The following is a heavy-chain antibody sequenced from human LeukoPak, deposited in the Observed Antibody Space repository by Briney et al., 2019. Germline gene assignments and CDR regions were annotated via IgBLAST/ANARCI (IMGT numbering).Heavy chain of an antibody. Sequence: SETLSLTCTVSGGSIGSYYWSWVRQPPGKGLEWIGYIYYNGYTDYNPSLKSRVTISLHTSKNQFSLKLSSVNAADTAVYYCARTTEGGYTYGYFYYYYMDVWGKGTTVTISS. D-gene: IGHD5-18*01. CDR2: IYYNGYT. CDR3: ARTTEGGYTYGYFYYYYMDV. V-gene: IGHV4-59*01. J-gene: IGHJ6*03. CDR1: GGSIGSYY.